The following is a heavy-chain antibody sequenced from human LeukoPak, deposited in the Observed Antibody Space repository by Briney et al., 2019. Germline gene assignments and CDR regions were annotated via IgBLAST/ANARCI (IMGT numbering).Heavy chain of an antibody. D-gene: IGHD3-22*01. CDR1: GFTFSSYS. V-gene: IGHV3-21*01. CDR2: ISSSSTYI. CDR3: AREGKYYYDSSGYYYGDAFDI. J-gene: IGHJ3*02. Sequence: PGGSLRLSXAASGFTFSSYSMNWVRQAPGKGLEWVSSISSSSTYIYHADSVKGRFTISRDNAKNSLYLQMNSLRAEDTAVYYCAREGKYYYDSSGYYYGDAFDIWGQGTMVTVSS.